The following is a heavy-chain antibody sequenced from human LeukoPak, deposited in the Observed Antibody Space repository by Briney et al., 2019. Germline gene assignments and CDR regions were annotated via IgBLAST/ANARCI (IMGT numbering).Heavy chain of an antibody. CDR3: ARATDGYNYISYFDY. CDR2: IYYSGST. V-gene: IGHV4-39*07. Sequence: PSETLSLTCTVSGGSISSSSYYWGWIRQPPGKGLEWIGSIYYSGSTYYNPSLKSRVTISVDTSKNQFSLRLSSVTAADTAVYYCARATDGYNYISYFDYWGQGTLVTVSS. CDR1: GGSISSSSYY. J-gene: IGHJ4*02. D-gene: IGHD5-24*01.